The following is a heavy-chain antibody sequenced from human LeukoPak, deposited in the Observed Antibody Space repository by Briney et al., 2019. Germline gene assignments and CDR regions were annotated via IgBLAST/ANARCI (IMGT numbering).Heavy chain of an antibody. CDR1: GGSNIRYY. Sequence: PSETLSLTCTVSGGSNIRYYWSWIRQPAGKGLEWIGRFYTSGSTNYNPSLKSRVTMSVDTSKNQFSLKLSSLTAADTAVYHCARGCANPLYYFDYWGQGTLVTVSS. D-gene: IGHD4/OR15-4a*01. V-gene: IGHV4-4*07. CDR3: ARGCANPLYYFDY. CDR2: FYTSGST. J-gene: IGHJ4*02.